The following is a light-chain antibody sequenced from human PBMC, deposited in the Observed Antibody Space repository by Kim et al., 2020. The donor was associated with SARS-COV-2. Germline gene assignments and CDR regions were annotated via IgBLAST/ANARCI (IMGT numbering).Light chain of an antibody. Sequence: DIQMTQSPSTLSASVGDRVTITCRASQTINDYLAWYQHKLGEAPKLLIYKASTLQSGVPSRFSGSGSGTEFTLTISSLQPDDFGTYFCQQYLTRTFGQGTKVDIK. CDR3: QQYLTRT. J-gene: IGKJ1*01. CDR2: KAS. CDR1: QTINDY. V-gene: IGKV1-5*03.